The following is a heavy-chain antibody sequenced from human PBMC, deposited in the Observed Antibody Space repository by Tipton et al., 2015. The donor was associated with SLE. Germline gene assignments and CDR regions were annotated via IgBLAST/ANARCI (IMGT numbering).Heavy chain of an antibody. CDR1: GGSFSGSY. CDR3: ARTQYTFGGVIAPFDY. V-gene: IGHV4-34*01. CDR2: IDHSGTT. D-gene: IGHD3-16*02. J-gene: IGHJ4*02. Sequence: TLSLTCAVYGGSFSGSYWSWIRQPPGKGLEWIGEIDHSGTTNQSPSLKSRVSISVDTSKNQFSLKLSSVTAADTAVYYCARTQYTFGGVIAPFDYWGQGTLVTVSS.